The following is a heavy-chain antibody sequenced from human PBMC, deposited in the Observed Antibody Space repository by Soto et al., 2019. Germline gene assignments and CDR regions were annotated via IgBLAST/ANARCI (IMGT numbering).Heavy chain of an antibody. V-gene: IGHV3-23*01. J-gene: IGHJ4*02. CDR2: ISSDGNT. Sequence: EVQLLESGGGLVQPGGSLRLSCAASGFTFSSYAMTWVRQAPGKGLEWVSVISSDGNTYYAGSVKGRFTISRDNSKSMVYLQMNGLRAEDTAVYYCARDWYEDYWGQGILVTVSS. D-gene: IGHD6-13*01. CDR3: ARDWYEDY. CDR1: GFTFSSYA.